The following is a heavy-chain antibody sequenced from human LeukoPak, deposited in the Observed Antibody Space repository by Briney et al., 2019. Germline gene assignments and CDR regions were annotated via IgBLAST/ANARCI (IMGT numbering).Heavy chain of an antibody. Sequence: VASVKVSCKASGYTFTDYYLHWVRQAPGQGLEWMGRIDPDTGGTKYAQRFQGRVTMTRDTSISTAYMELYSLRSDDTALYYCARGGGSARFDSWGQGTLVTVSS. CDR1: GYTFTDYY. J-gene: IGHJ4*02. CDR3: ARGGGSARFDS. CDR2: IDPDTGGT. D-gene: IGHD6-6*01. V-gene: IGHV1-2*02.